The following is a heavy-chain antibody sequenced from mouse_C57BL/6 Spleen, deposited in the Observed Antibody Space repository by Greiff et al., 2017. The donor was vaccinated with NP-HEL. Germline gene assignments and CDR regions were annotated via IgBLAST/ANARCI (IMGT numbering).Heavy chain of an antibody. CDR3: AIGQLRLGVAY. V-gene: IGHV1-42*01. D-gene: IGHD3-2*02. J-gene: IGHJ3*01. Sequence: EVQLQESGPELVKPGASVKISCKASGYSFTGYYMNWVKQSPEKSLEWIGEINPSTGGTTYNQKFKAKATLTVDKSSSTAYMQLKGLTSEDSAVYYCAIGQLRLGVAYWGQGTLVTVSA. CDR1: GYSFTGYY. CDR2: INPSTGGT.